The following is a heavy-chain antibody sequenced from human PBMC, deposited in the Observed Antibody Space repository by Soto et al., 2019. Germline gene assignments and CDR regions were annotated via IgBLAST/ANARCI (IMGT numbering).Heavy chain of an antibody. D-gene: IGHD5-12*01. CDR1: GFTFSDYY. J-gene: IGHJ4*02. V-gene: IGHV3-11*01. Sequence: QVQLVESGGGLVKPAGSLRLSCAASGFTFSDYYMSWIRQAPGKGLEWVSHISGTGNTVYYADSVKGRFTISRDNAKNSLYLHMNSLRAEDTAVYYCARPADGYTVDYWGQGTLVTVSS. CDR3: ARPADGYTVDY. CDR2: ISGTGNTV.